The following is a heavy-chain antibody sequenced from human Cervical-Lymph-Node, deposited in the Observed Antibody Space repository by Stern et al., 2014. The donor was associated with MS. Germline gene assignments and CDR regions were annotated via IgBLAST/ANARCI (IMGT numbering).Heavy chain of an antibody. D-gene: IGHD1-7*01. V-gene: IGHV3-11*01. CDR2: IGRSASTI. CDR3: ARDTGDWNYPETPDY. CDR1: GFTFSDYY. Sequence: VQLVESGGGLVKPGGSLRLSCAASGFTFSDYYMSWIRQAPGKGLEWVSHIGRSASTIYYADSVKGRFTISRDNAKNSLYLQMNSLRAEDTAVYYCARDTGDWNYPETPDYWGQGALVTVSS. J-gene: IGHJ4*02.